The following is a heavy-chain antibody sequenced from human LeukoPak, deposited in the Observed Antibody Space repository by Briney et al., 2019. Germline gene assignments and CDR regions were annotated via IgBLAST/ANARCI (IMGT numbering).Heavy chain of an antibody. CDR1: GFTFDDYA. D-gene: IGHD3-22*01. CDR3: AKGAVYYYDSSGYYRYYYYYMDV. J-gene: IGHJ6*03. CDR2: ISGDGGST. V-gene: IGHV3-43*02. Sequence: PGGSLRLSCAASGFTFDDYAMHWVRHAPGKGLEGVSLISGDGGSTYYADSVKGRFTISRDNSKNSLYLQMNSLRTEDTALYYCAKGAVYYYDSSGYYRYYYYYMDVWGKGTTVTVSS.